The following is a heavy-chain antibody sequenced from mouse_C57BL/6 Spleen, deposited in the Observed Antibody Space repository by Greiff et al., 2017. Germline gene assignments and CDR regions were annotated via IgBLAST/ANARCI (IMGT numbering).Heavy chain of an antibody. V-gene: IGHV10-1*01. CDR1: GFSFNTYA. J-gene: IGHJ3*01. Sequence: EVKVVESGGGLVQPKGSLKLSCAASGFSFNTYAMNWVRQAPGKGLEWVARIRSKSNNYATYYADSVKDRFTISRDDSESMLYLQMNNLKTEDTAMYYCVRQGKTGAWFAYWGQGTLVTVTA. D-gene: IGHD4-1*01. CDR3: VRQGKTGAWFAY. CDR2: IRSKSNNYAT.